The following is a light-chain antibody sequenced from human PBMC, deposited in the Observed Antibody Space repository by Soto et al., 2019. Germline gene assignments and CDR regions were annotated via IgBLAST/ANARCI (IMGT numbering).Light chain of an antibody. CDR1: QSVSSY. CDR3: EQYDNSVN. Sequence: GMALYPANLCGAAEESATLCSRASQSVSSYLAWYQHKPGQAPRLLISGDSNRAAGNPDRFSGSGSGTDFTLTISRLEPEDFAVYYCEQYDNSVNFGGGTRLEIK. J-gene: IGKJ5*01. V-gene: IGKV3D-15*01. CDR2: GDS.